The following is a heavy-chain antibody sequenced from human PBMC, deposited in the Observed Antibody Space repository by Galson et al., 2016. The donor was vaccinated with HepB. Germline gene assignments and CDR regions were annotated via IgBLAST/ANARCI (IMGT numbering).Heavy chain of an antibody. D-gene: IGHD3-16*01. V-gene: IGHV3-30*18. Sequence: SLRLSCAASGFNFNRFGMHWVRQVPGKGLEWVAVITEDGREKDYADSVRGRFTISRDNSQNTVYLQMNSLTTEDTALYYCAKDVLYLGASCLRYYRYYGMDVWGQGTTVTVSS. J-gene: IGHJ6*02. CDR1: GFNFNRFG. CDR2: ITEDGREK. CDR3: AKDVLYLGASCLRYYRYYGMDV.